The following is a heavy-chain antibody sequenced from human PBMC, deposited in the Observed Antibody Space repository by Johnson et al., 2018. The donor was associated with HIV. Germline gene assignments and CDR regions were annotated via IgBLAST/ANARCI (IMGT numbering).Heavy chain of an antibody. V-gene: IGHV3-30*14. CDR1: GFTFSSYA. CDR3: ATGGSIGYFDWLSNFDI. D-gene: IGHD3-9*01. CDR2: ISFDGSNK. J-gene: IGHJ3*02. Sequence: QVQLVESGGGVVQPGRSLILSCAASGFTFSSYAMHWVRQAPGKGLEWVAVISFDGSNKFYADSVKGRFTISRDNSKNTLYLQMGSLRTEDMAVYYCATGGSIGYFDWLSNFDIWGQGTMVTVSS.